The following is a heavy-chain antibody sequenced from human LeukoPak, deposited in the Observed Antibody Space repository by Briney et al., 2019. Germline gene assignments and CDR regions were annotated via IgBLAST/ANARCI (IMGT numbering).Heavy chain of an antibody. CDR2: IYYSEGT. CDR3: ARFDTSGYYVDN. D-gene: IGHD3-22*01. Sequence: PSETLSLTCTVSGGSISSYYWSWVRQPPGKGLEWMGYIYYSEGTNHNPSLESRVAISVDTSKNQFSLMLNSVTAADTAVYYCARFDTSGYYVDNWGQGTLVTVSS. CDR1: GGSISSYY. V-gene: IGHV4-59*01. J-gene: IGHJ4*02.